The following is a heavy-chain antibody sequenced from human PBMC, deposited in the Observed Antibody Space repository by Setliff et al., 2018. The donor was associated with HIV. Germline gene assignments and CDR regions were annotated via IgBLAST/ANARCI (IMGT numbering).Heavy chain of an antibody. D-gene: IGHD3-9*01. J-gene: IGHJ5*02. CDR3: AGYALRYFDWLGSWFDP. V-gene: IGHV1-69*13. Sequence: SVKVSCKASGGTFSSYAISWVRQAPGQGLEWMGGIIPIFGTANYAQKFQGRVTITADESTSTAYMELSSLRSEDTAVYYCAGYALRYFDWLGSWFDPWGQGTLVTVSS. CDR1: GGTFSSYA. CDR2: IIPIFGTA.